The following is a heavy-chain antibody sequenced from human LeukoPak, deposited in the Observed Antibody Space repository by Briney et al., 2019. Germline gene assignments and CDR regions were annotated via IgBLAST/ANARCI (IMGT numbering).Heavy chain of an antibody. V-gene: IGHV4-59*12. CDR1: GGSISSYY. Sequence: SETLSLTCTVSGGSISSYYWSWIRQPPGKGLEWIGYIYYSGSTNYNPSLKSRVTISVDTSKNQFSLKLSSVTAADTAVYYCARARGYYYDRRFDYWGQGTLVTVSS. J-gene: IGHJ4*02. CDR3: ARARGYYYDRRFDY. CDR2: IYYSGST. D-gene: IGHD3-22*01.